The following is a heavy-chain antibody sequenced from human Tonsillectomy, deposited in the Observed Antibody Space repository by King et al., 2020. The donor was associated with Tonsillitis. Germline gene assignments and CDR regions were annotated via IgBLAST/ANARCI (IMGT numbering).Heavy chain of an antibody. CDR3: ARDLYSSGWYYVDY. J-gene: IGHJ4*02. Sequence: VQLQESGPGLVKPSETLSLTCTVSGGSVSSGSYYWRWIRQPPGKGLEWIGYIYYSGSTNYNPSLKGRVTISVDTSKNQFSLKLNSVTAADTAVYYCARDLYSSGWYYVDYWGQGTLVTVSS. V-gene: IGHV4-61*01. CDR2: IYYSGST. CDR1: GGSVSSGSYY. D-gene: IGHD6-19*01.